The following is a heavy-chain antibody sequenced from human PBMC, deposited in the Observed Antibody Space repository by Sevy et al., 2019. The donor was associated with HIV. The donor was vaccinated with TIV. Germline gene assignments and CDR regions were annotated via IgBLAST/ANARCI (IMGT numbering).Heavy chain of an antibody. CDR2: ISYDGSNK. D-gene: IGHD6-13*01. CDR3: AKDSSSSWASGGYYYYYMDV. J-gene: IGHJ6*03. Sequence: GGCLRLSCAASGFTFSSYGMHWVRQAPGKGLEWVAVISYDGSNKYYADSVKGRFTISRDNSKNTLYLQMNSLRAEDTAVYYCAKDSSSSWASGGYYYYYMDVWGKGTTVTVSS. CDR1: GFTFSSYG. V-gene: IGHV3-30*18.